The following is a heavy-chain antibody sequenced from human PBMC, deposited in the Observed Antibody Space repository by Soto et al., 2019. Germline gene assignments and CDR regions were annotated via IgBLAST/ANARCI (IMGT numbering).Heavy chain of an antibody. J-gene: IGHJ4*02. CDR3: ARDGYDGSGSPYPAY. CDR1: GGSMSEYF. D-gene: IGHD3-10*01. V-gene: IGHV4-59*01. CDR2: IYYLGST. Sequence: ETLSLTCSVSGGSMSEYFWSWIRQSPGKGLEWIGYIYYLGSTDYNPSLKSRVTISVDTPKRQFSLRLTSVTAADTAVYYCARDGYDGSGSPYPAYWGPGTQVTVSS.